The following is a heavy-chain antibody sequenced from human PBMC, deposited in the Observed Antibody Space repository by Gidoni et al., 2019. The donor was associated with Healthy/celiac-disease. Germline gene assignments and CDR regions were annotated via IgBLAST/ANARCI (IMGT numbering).Heavy chain of an antibody. Sequence: EVQLVESGGGLVKPGGSLRLSCAASGFTFSSYSMNWVRQAPGKGLEWVSSISSSSSYIYYADSVKGRFTISRDNAKNSLYLQMNSLRAEDTAVYYCARVIVVVAATQGDAFDIWGQGTMVTVSS. CDR1: GFTFSSYS. CDR2: ISSSSSYI. V-gene: IGHV3-21*01. CDR3: ARVIVVVAATQGDAFDI. D-gene: IGHD2-15*01. J-gene: IGHJ3*02.